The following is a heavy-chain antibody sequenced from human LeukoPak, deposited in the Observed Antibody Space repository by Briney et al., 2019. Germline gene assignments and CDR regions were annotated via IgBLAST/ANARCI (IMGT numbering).Heavy chain of an antibody. Sequence: GSLRLSCPASAFIVRSNSMRWVRQAPGKGLEWIGYIYYSGSTNYNPSLKSRVTISVDTSKNQFSLKLSSVTAADTAVYYCARSSRHSGGHFDIWGQGTMVTVSS. CDR1: AFIVRSNS. CDR2: IYYSGST. CDR3: ARSSRHSGGHFDI. J-gene: IGHJ3*02. V-gene: IGHV4-59*02. D-gene: IGHD3-10*01.